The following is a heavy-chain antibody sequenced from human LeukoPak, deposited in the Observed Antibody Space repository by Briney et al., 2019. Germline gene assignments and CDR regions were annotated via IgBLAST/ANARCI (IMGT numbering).Heavy chain of an antibody. CDR1: GGSVSGYY. V-gene: IGHV4-34*01. CDR3: ARGLSVLRFLEWTKVNWFDP. J-gene: IGHJ5*02. CDR2: INHSGST. Sequence: SETLSLTCAVYGGSVSGYYWSWIRQPPGKGLEWIGEINHSGSTNYNPFLKSRVTISVDTSKNQFSLKLSSVTAADTAVYYCARGLSVLRFLEWTKVNWFDPWGQGTLVTVSS. D-gene: IGHD3-3*01.